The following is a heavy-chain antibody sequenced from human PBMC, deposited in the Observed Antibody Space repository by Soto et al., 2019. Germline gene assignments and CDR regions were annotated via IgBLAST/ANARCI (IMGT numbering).Heavy chain of an antibody. J-gene: IGHJ4*02. Sequence: AGGSLRLSCEASGFTFTNAMSWVRLAPGKGLEWVSAISGSGRSTYYAHSVKGRFTISRDYSKNTLYLQMNSLGAEDTAVYYCTKTPYEFWSVVRFDYWGQGALVTVSS. D-gene: IGHD3-3*01. CDR1: GFTFTNA. CDR2: ISGSGRST. V-gene: IGHV3-23*01. CDR3: TKTPYEFWSVVRFDY.